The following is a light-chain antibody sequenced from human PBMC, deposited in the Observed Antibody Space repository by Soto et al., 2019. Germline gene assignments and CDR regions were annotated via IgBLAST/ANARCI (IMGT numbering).Light chain of an antibody. J-gene: IGLJ2*01. CDR3: SSYADSIVL. V-gene: IGLV2-8*01. CDR1: SSDVGGYNY. Sequence: QSVLTQPPSASGSPGQSVTISCTGTSSDVGGYNYVSWYQQHPGKAPKLMISEVSKRPSGVPDRFSGSKSGNTASPTVSGLQAEDEADYYCSSYADSIVLFGGGTKLTVL. CDR2: EVS.